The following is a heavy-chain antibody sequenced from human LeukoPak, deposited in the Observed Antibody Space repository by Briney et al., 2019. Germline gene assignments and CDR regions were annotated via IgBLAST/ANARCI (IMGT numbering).Heavy chain of an antibody. V-gene: IGHV4-61*02. J-gene: IGHJ3*02. CDR3: VRDGDYYDSSGSVRAFDI. CDR2: LYTSGIT. D-gene: IGHD3-22*01. CDR1: GGSISSGSYY. Sequence: SETLSLTCTVSGGSISSGSYYWSWIRQPAGKGLEWIGRLYTSGITNCNPSLKSRVAMSIDTSKNQFSLKLSSVTAADMAVYYCVRDGDYYDSSGSVRAFDIWGQGTMVTVSS.